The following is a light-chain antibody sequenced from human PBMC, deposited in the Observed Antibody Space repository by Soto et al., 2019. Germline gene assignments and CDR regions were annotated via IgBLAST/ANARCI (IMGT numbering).Light chain of an antibody. J-gene: IGLJ1*01. CDR1: SSDVGGYHS. Sequence: QSALTQPRSVSGSPGQSVTISCTGTSSDVGGYHSVSWYQQYPDRAPKFIIYDVSKRPSGVPDRFSGSKSGNTASLTISGLQAEDEADYYCCSDAGSYTYVFGTGTKVTVL. CDR2: DVS. CDR3: CSDAGSYTYV. V-gene: IGLV2-11*01.